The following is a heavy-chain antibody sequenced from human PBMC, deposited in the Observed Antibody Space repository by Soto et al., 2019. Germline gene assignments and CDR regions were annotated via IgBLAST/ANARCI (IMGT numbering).Heavy chain of an antibody. Sequence: GGSLRLSCAASGFTFSTYAMAWVRQAPGKGLEWVAVISDNGTNNYYTESVKGRFTISRDNSKNTLFLQMNSLRAEDTAVYFCAKGDCSGGSCYFSAFDIWGQGTMVTVSS. J-gene: IGHJ3*02. CDR1: GFTFSTYA. V-gene: IGHV3-30*18. CDR2: ISDNGTNN. CDR3: AKGDCSGGSCYFSAFDI. D-gene: IGHD2-15*01.